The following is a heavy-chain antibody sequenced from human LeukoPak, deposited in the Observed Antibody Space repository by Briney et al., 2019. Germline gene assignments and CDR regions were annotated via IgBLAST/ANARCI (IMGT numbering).Heavy chain of an antibody. CDR3: ARAPYGEQDFDY. CDR2: IYYSGST. J-gene: IGHJ4*02. CDR1: GGSFSGYY. Sequence: SETLSLTCAVYGGSFSGYYWSWIRQPPGKGLEWIGYIYYSGSTNYNPSLKSRVTISVDTSKNQFSLKLSSVTAADTAVYYCARAPYGEQDFDYWGQGTLVTVSS. V-gene: IGHV4-59*01. D-gene: IGHD4-17*01.